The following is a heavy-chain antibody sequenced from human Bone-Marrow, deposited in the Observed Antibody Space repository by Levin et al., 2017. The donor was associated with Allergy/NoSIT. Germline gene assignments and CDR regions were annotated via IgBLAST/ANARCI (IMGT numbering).Heavy chain of an antibody. CDR3: ARDRAAAGS. J-gene: IGHJ4*02. V-gene: IGHV3-7*01. CDR1: GVTFSYYW. Sequence: LPGGSLRLSCEVSGVTFSYYWMSWVRQTPGKGLEWMANINEDGSEKNYVDSVKGRFTISRDNAKNSLFLQMNSLRLEDTAVYYCARDRAAAGSWGQGTLVAVSS. CDR2: INEDGSEK. D-gene: IGHD6-13*01.